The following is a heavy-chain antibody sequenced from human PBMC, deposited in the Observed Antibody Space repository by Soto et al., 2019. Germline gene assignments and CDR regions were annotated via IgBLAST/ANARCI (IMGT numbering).Heavy chain of an antibody. Sequence: LRLSCAASGFTFSSYWMSWVRQAPGKGLEWVANIKQDGSEKYYVDSVKGRFTISRDNAKNSLYLQMNSLRAEDTAVYYCARDWYYDYVWGSYRDYYYGMDVWGQGTTVTVSS. CDR2: IKQDGSEK. V-gene: IGHV3-7*03. CDR1: GFTFSSYW. D-gene: IGHD3-16*01. CDR3: ARDWYYDYVWGSYRDYYYGMDV. J-gene: IGHJ6*02.